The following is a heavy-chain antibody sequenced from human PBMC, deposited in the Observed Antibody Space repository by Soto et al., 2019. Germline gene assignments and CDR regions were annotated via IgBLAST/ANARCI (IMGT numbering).Heavy chain of an antibody. CDR1: GYTFTSYG. V-gene: IGHV1-18*04. J-gene: IGHJ4*02. CDR2: ISAYNGNT. CDR3: ARGWETVGSTTPFAY. D-gene: IGHD1-26*01. Sequence: QVQLVQSGAEVKKPGASVKVSCKASGYTFTSYGISWVRQAPGQGLEWMGWISAYNGNTNYAQKFQGRVTITADKSTSTAYMEVRNLRSDDTAVYYCARGWETVGSTTPFAYWGQGTLVTVSS.